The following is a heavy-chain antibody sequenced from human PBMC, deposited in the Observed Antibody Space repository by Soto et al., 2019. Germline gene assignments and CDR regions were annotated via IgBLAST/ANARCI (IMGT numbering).Heavy chain of an antibody. J-gene: IGHJ1*01. D-gene: IGHD6-19*01. CDR2: IDPGGGST. CDR1: GYTFTSYY. V-gene: IGHV1-46*03. Sequence: KVSCKASGYTFTSYYMNWVRQAPGQGLVWMGIIDPGGGSTDYAQKFQGRITMTRDTSTSTVYMELSSLRSDDTAMYYCARRLAVAGHEYFQHWGQGTLVTVSS. CDR3: ARRLAVAGHEYFQH.